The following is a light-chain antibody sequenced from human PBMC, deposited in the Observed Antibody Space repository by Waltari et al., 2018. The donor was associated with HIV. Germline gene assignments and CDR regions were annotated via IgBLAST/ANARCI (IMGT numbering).Light chain of an antibody. CDR2: GAS. Sequence: EIVMTQSPATLSVSPGERATFSCRASQSVNSNLAWYQQKPGQAPRLLIYGASTRATGVPARFSGSGSGTEFTLTISSLQSENFAVYYCQHYNNWPPWTFGQGTQLEIK. CDR1: QSVNSN. V-gene: IGKV3-15*01. J-gene: IGKJ2*02. CDR3: QHYNNWPPWT.